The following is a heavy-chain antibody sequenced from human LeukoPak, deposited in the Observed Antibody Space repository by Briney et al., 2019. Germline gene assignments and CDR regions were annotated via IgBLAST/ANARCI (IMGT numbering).Heavy chain of an antibody. CDR2: ISLDGSNK. D-gene: IGHD6-13*01. CDR1: GFTSSSYA. CDR3: ARGDKQLVFNRNKGGFDP. J-gene: IGHJ5*02. Sequence: SGGSLRLSCAASGFTSSSYAMHWVRQAPGKGLEWVTVISLDGSNKYYADSVKGRFTISRDNSKNTLYLQMNSLRAEDTALYYCARGDKQLVFNRNKGGFDPWGQGTLVTVSS. V-gene: IGHV3-30*04.